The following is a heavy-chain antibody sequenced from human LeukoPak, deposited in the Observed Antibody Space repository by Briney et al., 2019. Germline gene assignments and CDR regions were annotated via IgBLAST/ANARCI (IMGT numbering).Heavy chain of an antibody. CDR3: ARPFTIFGAYDY. CDR2: ITSDSSTI. V-gene: IGHV3-48*01. CDR1: GFTFNSYS. J-gene: IGHJ4*02. Sequence: GGSLRLSCAASGFTFNSYSMNWVRQAPGKGLEWTSFITSDSSTIYYKDSVKGRFTISRDNAKNSLYLQMNSLRAEDTAVYYCARPFTIFGAYDYWGQGTLVTVSS. D-gene: IGHD3-3*01.